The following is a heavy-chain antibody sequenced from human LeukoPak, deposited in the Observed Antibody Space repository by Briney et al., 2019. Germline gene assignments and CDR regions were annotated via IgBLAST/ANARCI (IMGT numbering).Heavy chain of an antibody. Sequence: GGSLRLSCAASGFTFSTYWMTWVRQAPGKGLEWVAVIAYDGSDKYYADSVRGRFTISRDNSKNTVYLQMNNLKTEDTAVYYCASVLDYWGQGILVTVSS. CDR1: GFTFSTYW. J-gene: IGHJ4*02. CDR2: IAYDGSDK. CDR3: ASVLDY. V-gene: IGHV3-30*03.